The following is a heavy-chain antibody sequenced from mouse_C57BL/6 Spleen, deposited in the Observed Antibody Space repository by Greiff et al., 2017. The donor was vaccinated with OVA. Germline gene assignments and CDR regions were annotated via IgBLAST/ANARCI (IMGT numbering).Heavy chain of an antibody. CDR2: INPNNGGT. V-gene: IGHV1-18*01. CDR3: ARSELGQNYFDY. D-gene: IGHD4-1*01. J-gene: IGHJ2*01. CDR1: GYTFTDYN. Sequence: VQLQQSGPELVKPGASVKIPCKASGYTFTDYNMDWVKQSHGKSLEWIGDINPNNGGTIYNQKFKGKATLTVDKSSSTAYMELRSLTSEDTAVYYCARSELGQNYFDYWGQGTTLTVSS.